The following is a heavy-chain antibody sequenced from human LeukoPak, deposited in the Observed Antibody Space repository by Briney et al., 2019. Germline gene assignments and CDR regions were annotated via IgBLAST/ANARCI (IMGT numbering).Heavy chain of an antibody. V-gene: IGHV1-2*02. D-gene: IGHD6-19*01. Sequence: ASVKVSCKASGYTSTGYYMHWVRQAPGQGLEWMGWINPNSGGTNYAQKFQGRVTMTRDTSISTAYMELGRLRSDDTAVYYCARDLRSGWYGSTVDYWGQGTLVTVSS. CDR3: ARDLRSGWYGSTVDY. CDR2: INPNSGGT. CDR1: GYTSTGYY. J-gene: IGHJ4*02.